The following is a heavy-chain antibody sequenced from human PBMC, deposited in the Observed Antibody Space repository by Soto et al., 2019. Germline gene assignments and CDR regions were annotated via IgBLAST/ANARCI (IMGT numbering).Heavy chain of an antibody. CDR2: IIPVFATT. CDR3: ARGRIAGAATDFYYYGMDV. J-gene: IGHJ6*02. V-gene: IGHV1-69*15. Sequence: QVQLVQSGAEVKKPGSSVKVSCKASGGTFSTYVISWVRQAPGQGLEWMGRIIPVFATTNYAQKFQGRVTITADESTRTGYMELNSLRSEDTAVYYCARGRIAGAATDFYYYGMDVWGQGTSVTVSS. CDR1: GGTFSTYV. D-gene: IGHD1-26*01.